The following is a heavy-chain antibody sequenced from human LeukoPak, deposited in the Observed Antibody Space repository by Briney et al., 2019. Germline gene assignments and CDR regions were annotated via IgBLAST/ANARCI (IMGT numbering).Heavy chain of an antibody. CDR3: AKDPSRRLRYYFDY. J-gene: IGHJ4*02. CDR2: ISYDGSNK. V-gene: IGHV3-30-3*01. CDR1: GFTFSSYA. Sequence: GGSLRLSCAASGFTFSSYAMHWVRQAPGKGLEWVAVISYDGSNKYYADSVKGRFTISRDNSKNTLYLQMNSLRAEDTAVYYCAKDPSRRLRYYFDYWGQGTLVTVSS.